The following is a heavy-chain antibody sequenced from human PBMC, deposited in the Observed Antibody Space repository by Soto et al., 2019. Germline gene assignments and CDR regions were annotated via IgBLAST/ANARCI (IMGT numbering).Heavy chain of an antibody. CDR3: VRDASRWSLDY. Sequence: PGGSLRLSCAASGFTFSIYWMHWVRQVPGKGLVWVSRIRPDGSGATYADSVKGRFTISRDNAKNTVYLQMNSLRAEDTAVYYCVRDASRWSLDYWGQGTLVLVSS. V-gene: IGHV3-74*01. CDR1: GFTFSIYW. J-gene: IGHJ4*02. CDR2: IRPDGSGA. D-gene: IGHD6-13*01.